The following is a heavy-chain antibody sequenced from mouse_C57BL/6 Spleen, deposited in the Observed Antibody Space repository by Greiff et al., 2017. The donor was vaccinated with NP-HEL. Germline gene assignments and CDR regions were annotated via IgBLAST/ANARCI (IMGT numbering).Heavy chain of an antibody. D-gene: IGHD2-2*01. J-gene: IGHJ3*01. CDR1: GFTFSSYA. Sequence: EVQGVESGGGLVKPGGSLKLSCAASGFTFSSYAMSWVRQTPEKRLEWVATISDGGSYTSYPDNVKGRFTISRDNAKNNLYLQMSHLKSEDTALYYCARDGYWFAYWGQGTLVTVSA. V-gene: IGHV5-4*01. CDR3: ARDGYWFAY. CDR2: ISDGGSYT.